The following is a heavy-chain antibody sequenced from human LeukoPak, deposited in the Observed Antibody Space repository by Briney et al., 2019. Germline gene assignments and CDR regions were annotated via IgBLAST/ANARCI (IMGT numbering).Heavy chain of an antibody. D-gene: IGHD3-10*01. CDR1: GFTFSSYA. V-gene: IGHV3-23*01. CDR3: AKAAGVLLWFGELQNDY. Sequence: GGSLRLSCAASGFTFSSYAMSWVRQTPGKGLEWVSAISGSGGSTYYADSVKGRFTISRDNSKNTLYLQMNSLRAEDTAVYYCAKAAGVLLWFGELQNDYWGRGTLVTVSS. J-gene: IGHJ4*02. CDR2: ISGSGGST.